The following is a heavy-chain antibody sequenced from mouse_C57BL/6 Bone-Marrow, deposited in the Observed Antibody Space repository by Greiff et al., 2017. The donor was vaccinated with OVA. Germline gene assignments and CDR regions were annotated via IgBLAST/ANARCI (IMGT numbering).Heavy chain of an antibody. J-gene: IGHJ4*01. V-gene: IGHV5-17*01. D-gene: IGHD2-2*01. Sequence: EVKLMASGGGLVKPGGSLKLSCAASGFTFSDYGMHWVRQAPEKGLEWVAYISSGSSTIYYADTVKGRFTISRDNAKNTLFLQMTSLRSEDTAMYYCARWLYAMDYWGQGTSVTVSS. CDR1: GFTFSDYG. CDR2: ISSGSSTI. CDR3: ARWLYAMDY.